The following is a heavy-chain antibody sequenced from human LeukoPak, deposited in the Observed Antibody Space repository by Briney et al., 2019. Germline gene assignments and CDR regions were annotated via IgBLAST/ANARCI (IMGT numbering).Heavy chain of an antibody. V-gene: IGHV3-48*04. D-gene: IGHD2-15*01. J-gene: IGHJ5*01. Sequence: GGSLRLSCAASGFTFSSYGMNWVRQAPGKGLEWVSYINNNNITTYYADSVKGRFTISRDNAKNSLYLQMNSLRAEDTAVYYCARPRYCSGGSCWFDSWGQGTLVTVSS. CDR1: GFTFSSYG. CDR2: INNNNITT. CDR3: ARPRYCSGGSCWFDS.